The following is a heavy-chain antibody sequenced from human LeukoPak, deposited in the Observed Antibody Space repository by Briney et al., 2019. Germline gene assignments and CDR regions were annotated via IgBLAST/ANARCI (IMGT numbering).Heavy chain of an antibody. CDR1: GFTFSSYS. Sequence: PGGSLRLSCAASGFTFSSYSMNWVRQAPGKGLEWVSSISSSSSYIYYADSVKGRFTISRDNAKNSLYLQMNSLRAEDTAVYYCARSNPRFDFWSGSRRWAFDIWGQGTMVTVSS. D-gene: IGHD3-3*01. CDR3: ARSNPRFDFWSGSRRWAFDI. CDR2: ISSSSSYI. J-gene: IGHJ3*02. V-gene: IGHV3-21*01.